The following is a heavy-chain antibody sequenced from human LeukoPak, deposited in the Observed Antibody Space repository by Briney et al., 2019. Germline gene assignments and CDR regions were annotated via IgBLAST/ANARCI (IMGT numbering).Heavy chain of an antibody. D-gene: IGHD3-22*01. Sequence: SETLSLTCAVYGGSFSGYYRSWIRQPPGKGLEWIGEINHSGSTNYNPSLKSRVTISVDTSKNQFSLKLSSVTAADTAVYYCARGPTTYYYDSSGYYYWGQGTLVTVSS. V-gene: IGHV4-34*01. J-gene: IGHJ4*02. CDR3: ARGPTTYYYDSSGYYY. CDR2: INHSGST. CDR1: GGSFSGYY.